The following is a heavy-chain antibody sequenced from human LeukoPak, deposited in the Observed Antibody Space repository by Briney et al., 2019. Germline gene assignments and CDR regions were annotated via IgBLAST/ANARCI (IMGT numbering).Heavy chain of an antibody. CDR1: GFTFDDYG. J-gene: IGHJ4*01. CDR3: ARWGYYYDTSGYYHGIDY. V-gene: IGHV3-20*04. Sequence: GGSLRLSCAASGFTFDDYGMSWVRQAPGKGLEWVSGINWNGGSTGYADSVKGRFTISRDNAKNSLYLQMNSLRAEDTALYYCARWGYYYDTSGYYHGIDYWGHGTLVTVFS. D-gene: IGHD3-22*01. CDR2: INWNGGST.